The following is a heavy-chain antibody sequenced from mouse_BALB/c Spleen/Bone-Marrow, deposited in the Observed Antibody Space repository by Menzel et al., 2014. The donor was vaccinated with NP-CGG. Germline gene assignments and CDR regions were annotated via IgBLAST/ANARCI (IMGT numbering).Heavy chain of an antibody. D-gene: IGHD1-1*01. CDR1: GFTFSSYG. V-gene: IGHV5-6-3*01. Sequence: EVKLMESGGGLVQPGGSLKLSCVASGFTFSSYGMSWVRRTPDKRLELVATINNNGGSTYYPDSVKGQFTISRDNAKNTRYLQMSSPKSEDTAMYYCARVYGWYFDVRGAGTTVTVSS. CDR2: INNNGGST. J-gene: IGHJ1*01. CDR3: ARVYGWYFDV.